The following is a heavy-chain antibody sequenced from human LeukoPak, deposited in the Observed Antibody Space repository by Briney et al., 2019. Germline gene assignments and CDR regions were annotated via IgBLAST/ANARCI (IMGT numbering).Heavy chain of an antibody. CDR1: GYTFTSYG. CDR2: ISAYNGNT. CDR3: ARDIYCSSTSCYDY. Sequence: ASVKVSCKASGYTFTSYGISWVRQAPGQGLEWMGWISAYNGNTNYAQKLQGRVTMTTDTPTSTAYMELRSLRSDDTAVYYCARDIYCSSTSCYDYWGQGTLVTVSP. D-gene: IGHD2-2*01. V-gene: IGHV1-18*01. J-gene: IGHJ4*02.